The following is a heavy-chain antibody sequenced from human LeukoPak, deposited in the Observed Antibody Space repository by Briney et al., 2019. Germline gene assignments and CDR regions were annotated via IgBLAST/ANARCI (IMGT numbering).Heavy chain of an antibody. CDR3: ARRRQGAFDI. V-gene: IGHV4-34*01. CDR2: INHSGST. Sequence: SETLSLTCAVYGGSFSGYYWSWIRQPPGKGLEWIGEINHSGSTNYNPSLKSRVTISVDTSKNQFSLKLSSVTAADTAVYYCARRRQGAFDIWGQGTMVTVSS. D-gene: IGHD6-25*01. CDR1: GGSFSGYY. J-gene: IGHJ3*02.